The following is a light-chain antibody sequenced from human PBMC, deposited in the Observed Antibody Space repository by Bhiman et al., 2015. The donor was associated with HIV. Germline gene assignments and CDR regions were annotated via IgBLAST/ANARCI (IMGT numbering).Light chain of an antibody. CDR3: CSYAGSSPWV. Sequence: QSALTQPPSASGSPGQSVTISCTGTSSDIGDSDSVSWYQQRPGKAPKLMIYEVIKRPSGVPDRFSGSKSGNTASLTVSGLQAEDEADYYCCSYAGSSPWVFGGGTKLTVL. J-gene: IGLJ3*02. V-gene: IGLV2-8*01. CDR2: EVI. CDR1: SSDIGDSDS.